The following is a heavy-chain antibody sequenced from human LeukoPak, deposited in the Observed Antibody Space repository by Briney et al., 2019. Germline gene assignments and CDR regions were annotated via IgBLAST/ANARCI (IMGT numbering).Heavy chain of an antibody. Sequence: ASVKVSCKASGYTFTGYYMHWVRQAPGQGLEWMGWINPNTGDTNYAQKFQGRVTMTRDASISTAYMELSRLRSDDTAVYYCARTKANVLRYFDWPNRYNWFDPWGQGTLVTVSS. CDR1: GYTFTGYY. CDR2: INPNTGDT. V-gene: IGHV1-2*02. D-gene: IGHD3-9*01. J-gene: IGHJ5*02. CDR3: ARTKANVLRYFDWPNRYNWFDP.